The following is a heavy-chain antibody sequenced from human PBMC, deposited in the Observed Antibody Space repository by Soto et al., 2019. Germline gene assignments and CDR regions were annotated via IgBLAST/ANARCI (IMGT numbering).Heavy chain of an antibody. V-gene: IGHV3-9*01. CDR2: ISRNSGSI. D-gene: IGHD3-22*01. CDR3: AKDSIYYYDSSGYYYGAASAFDI. CDR1: GFTFDDYA. Sequence: GGSLRLSCAASGFTFDDYAMHWVRQAPGKGLEWVSGISRNSGSIGYADSVKGRFTISRDNAKNSLYLQMNSLRAEDTALYYCAKDSIYYYDSSGYYYGAASAFDIWGQGTMVTVSS. J-gene: IGHJ3*02.